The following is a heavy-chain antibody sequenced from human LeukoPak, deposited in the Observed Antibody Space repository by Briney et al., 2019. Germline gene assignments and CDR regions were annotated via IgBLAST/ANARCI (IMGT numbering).Heavy chain of an antibody. J-gene: IGHJ4*02. D-gene: IGHD2-8*01. Sequence: PGRSLRLSCAASGFTFDDYAMHWVRHAPGKGLEWVSGISWNSGSIGYADSVKGRFTISRDNAKNSLYLQMNSLRAEDTALYYCAKDRYARTSLSDYWGQGTLVTVSS. V-gene: IGHV3-9*01. CDR3: AKDRYARTSLSDY. CDR2: ISWNSGSI. CDR1: GFTFDDYA.